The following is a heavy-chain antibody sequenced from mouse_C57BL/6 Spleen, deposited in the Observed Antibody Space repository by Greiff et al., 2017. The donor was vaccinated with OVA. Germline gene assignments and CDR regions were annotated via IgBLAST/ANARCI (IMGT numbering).Heavy chain of an antibody. D-gene: IGHD1-1*01. CDR3: AREGYEYGSSYGGGAMDY. Sequence: QVQLQQSGAELARPGASVKLSCKASGYTFTSYGISWVKQRTGQGLEWIGEIYPRSGNTYYNEKFKGKATLTADKSSSTAYMELRSLSSEVSAVYFWAREGYEYGSSYGGGAMDYWGQGTSVTVSS. CDR2: IYPRSGNT. J-gene: IGHJ4*01. CDR1: GYTFTSYG. V-gene: IGHV1-81*01.